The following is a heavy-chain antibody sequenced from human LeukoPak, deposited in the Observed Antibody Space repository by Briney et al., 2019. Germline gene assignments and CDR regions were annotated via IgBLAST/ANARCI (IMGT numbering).Heavy chain of an antibody. D-gene: IGHD6-19*01. CDR1: GYTFTGYY. CDR3: ASIAVAGTGLRTDY. V-gene: IGHV1-2*02. CDR2: INPNSGGT. J-gene: IGHJ4*02. Sequence: ASVKVSCEASGYTFTGYYMHWVRQAPGQGLEWMGWINPNSGGTNYAQKFQGRVTMTRDTSISTAYMELSRLRSDDTAVYYCASIAVAGTGLRTDYWGQGTLVTVSS.